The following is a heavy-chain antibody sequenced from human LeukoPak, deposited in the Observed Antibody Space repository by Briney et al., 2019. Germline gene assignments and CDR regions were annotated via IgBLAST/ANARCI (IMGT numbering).Heavy chain of an antibody. J-gene: IGHJ4*02. CDR1: GFTFSSYA. Sequence: GGSLRLSCAASGFTFSSYAMSWVRQAPGKGLEWVSAISGSGGSTYYADSVKGRFTISRDNSKNTLYLQMNSLRAEDTAVYYCAKTPIHGGGSYPVPVYWGQGTLVTVSS. D-gene: IGHD1-26*01. CDR2: ISGSGGST. V-gene: IGHV3-23*01. CDR3: AKTPIHGGGSYPVPVY.